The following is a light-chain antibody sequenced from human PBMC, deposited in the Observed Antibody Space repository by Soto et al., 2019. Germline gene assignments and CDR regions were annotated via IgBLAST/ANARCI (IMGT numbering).Light chain of an antibody. Sequence: QLVLTQPPSASGTPGQRVTISCSGSSSNIGVNTVNWYQQLPGTAPKLLIYNNNQRPSGVPDRFSGSKSGTSASLAISGLQSEDEADYYCAAWDDILNGVLFGGGTKLTVL. CDR1: SSNIGVNT. CDR3: AAWDDILNGVL. J-gene: IGLJ2*01. V-gene: IGLV1-44*01. CDR2: NNN.